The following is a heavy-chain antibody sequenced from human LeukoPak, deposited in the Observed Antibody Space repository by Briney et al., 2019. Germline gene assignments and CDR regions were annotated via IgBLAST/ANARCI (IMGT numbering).Heavy chain of an antibody. J-gene: IGHJ4*02. Sequence: GGSLRLSCAASGFTFSSYWMSWVRQAPGKGLEWVANIKQDGSEKYYVDSVKGRFTISRDNAKNSLYLQMNSLRAEDTAVYYCARGYSGYDGTEYFDYWGQGTLVTVSS. CDR2: IKQDGSEK. CDR1: GFTFSSYW. V-gene: IGHV3-7*01. CDR3: ARGYSGYDGTEYFDY. D-gene: IGHD5-12*01.